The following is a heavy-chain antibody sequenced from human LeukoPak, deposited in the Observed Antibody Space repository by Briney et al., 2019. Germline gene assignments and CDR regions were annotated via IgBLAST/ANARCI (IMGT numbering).Heavy chain of an antibody. CDR2: IYSGGST. V-gene: IGHV3-53*01. CDR3: ARHKAARYFDY. Sequence: PGGSLRLSCAASGFTVSSNYMSWVRQAPGKGLEWVSVIYSGGSTYHADSVKGRFTISRDNSKNPLYLQMNSLRAEDTAVYYCARHKAARYFDYWGQGTLVTVSS. CDR1: GFTVSSNY. D-gene: IGHD6-6*01. J-gene: IGHJ4*02.